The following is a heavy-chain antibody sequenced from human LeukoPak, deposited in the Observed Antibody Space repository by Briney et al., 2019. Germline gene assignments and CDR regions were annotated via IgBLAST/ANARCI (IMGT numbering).Heavy chain of an antibody. J-gene: IGHJ4*02. D-gene: IGHD1-7*01. Sequence: PGGSLRLSCAASGFTFSSYAMSWVRQVPGKGLEWVGRIKSKTDGGTTDYAAPVKGRFTISRDDSKNTLYLQMNSLKTEDTAVYYCTTGWVELRGYFDYWGQGTLVTVSS. CDR2: IKSKTDGGTT. V-gene: IGHV3-15*01. CDR1: GFTFSSYA. CDR3: TTGWVELRGYFDY.